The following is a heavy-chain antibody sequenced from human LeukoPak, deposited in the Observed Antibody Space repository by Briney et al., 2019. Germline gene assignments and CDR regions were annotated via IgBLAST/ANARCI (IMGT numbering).Heavy chain of an antibody. CDR3: ASDSSGYYAEH. CDR2: IIPIFGTA. V-gene: IGHV1-69*05. CDR1: GGTFSSYA. Sequence: GASVKVSCKASGGTFSSYAISWVRQAPGQGLEWMGGIIPIFGTANYAQKFQGRVTTTTDESTSTAYMELSSLRSEDTAVYYCASDSSGYYAEHWGQGTLVTVSS. J-gene: IGHJ1*01. D-gene: IGHD3-22*01.